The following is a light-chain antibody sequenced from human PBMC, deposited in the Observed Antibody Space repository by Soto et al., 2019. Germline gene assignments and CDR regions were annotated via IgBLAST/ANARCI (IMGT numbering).Light chain of an antibody. Sequence: EIVLTQSPVTLSLSPGERATLSCRASQSVSSYLAWYQQKPGQAPRLLIYDASNRATGIPARFSGSESGTDFTLTISSLEPEDFAVYYCQQRSNWPSTFGGGTKVEIK. J-gene: IGKJ4*01. CDR3: QQRSNWPST. CDR1: QSVSSY. CDR2: DAS. V-gene: IGKV3-11*01.